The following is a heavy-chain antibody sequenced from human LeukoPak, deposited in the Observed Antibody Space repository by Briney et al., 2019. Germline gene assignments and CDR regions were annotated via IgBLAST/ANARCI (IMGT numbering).Heavy chain of an antibody. CDR1: GYTFTDYY. CDR2: INPNSGGT. D-gene: IGHD3-9*01. CDR3: ARGRFFDWLLYGDY. J-gene: IGHJ4*02. Sequence: GASVKVSCKASGYTFTDYYVHWVRQAPGQGLEWMGWINPNSGGTNYAQKFQGRVTMTRDTSISTAYIEPSRLSSDDTAVYYCARGRFFDWLLYGDYWGQGTLVTVSS. V-gene: IGHV1-2*02.